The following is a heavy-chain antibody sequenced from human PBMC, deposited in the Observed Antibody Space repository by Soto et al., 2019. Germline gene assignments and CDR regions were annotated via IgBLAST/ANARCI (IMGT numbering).Heavy chain of an antibody. D-gene: IGHD5-18*01. CDR2: IDPKNGGT. J-gene: IGHJ4*02. V-gene: IGHV1-2*02. CDR3: AKEGRYNNGITH. Sequence: ASVKVSCKASGYSISAYYIHWVRQAPGQGLEWMGWIDPKNGGTVSAQKFQGRLTMTRDTSISTVYMDLSGLTSDDTALYYCAKEGRYNNGITHWGQGTLVTVSS. CDR1: GYSISAYY.